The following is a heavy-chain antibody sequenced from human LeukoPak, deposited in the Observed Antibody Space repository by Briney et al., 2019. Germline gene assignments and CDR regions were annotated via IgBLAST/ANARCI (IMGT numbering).Heavy chain of an antibody. CDR2: IIPIFGTA. Sequence: SVKVSCKASGGTFSSYAISWVRQAPGQGLEWMGGIIPIFGTANYAQEFQGRVTITADESTSTAYMELSSLRSEDTAVYYCARAEAAAGTPWDYWGQGTLVTVSS. V-gene: IGHV1-69*13. J-gene: IGHJ4*02. CDR1: GGTFSSYA. CDR3: ARAEAAAGTPWDY. D-gene: IGHD6-13*01.